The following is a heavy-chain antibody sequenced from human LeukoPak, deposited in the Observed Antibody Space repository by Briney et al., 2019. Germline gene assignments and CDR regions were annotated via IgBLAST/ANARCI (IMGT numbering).Heavy chain of an antibody. V-gene: IGHV1-18*01. CDR1: GYTFTSYG. CDR2: ISAYNGNT. Sequence: ASVKVSCKASGYTFTSYGISWVRQAPGQGLEWMGWISAYNGNTNYAQKLQGRVTMTTGTSTSTAYMELRSLRSDDTAVYYCARVKAVVTAIPTHLDYWGQGTLVTVSS. D-gene: IGHD2-21*02. CDR3: ARVKAVVTAIPTHLDY. J-gene: IGHJ4*02.